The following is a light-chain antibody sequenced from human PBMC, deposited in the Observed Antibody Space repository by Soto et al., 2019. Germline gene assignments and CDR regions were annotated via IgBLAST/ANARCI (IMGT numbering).Light chain of an antibody. CDR1: QTIRNY. J-gene: IGKJ2*01. CDR3: QHSYNTPRA. CDR2: DAS. Sequence: DIQMTQSPSLLSASVGARVTITCRSNQTIRNYLHWYQQKPGKAPNLLIHDASSLQNGVQSRFSGRGFGTDFTLTINDLQVADFATYYCQHSYNTPRAFGQGTKIEI. V-gene: IGKV1-39*01.